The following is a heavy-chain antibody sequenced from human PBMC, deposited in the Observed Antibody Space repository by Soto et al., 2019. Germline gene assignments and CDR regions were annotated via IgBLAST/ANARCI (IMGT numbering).Heavy chain of an antibody. CDR1: GGSISSSSYY. D-gene: IGHD3-22*01. CDR3: ARGFIYYYDSSGYYFGY. V-gene: IGHV4-39*01. Sequence: PSETLSHTCTVSGGSISSSSYYWGWIRQPPGKGPEWIGSIYYSGSTYYNPSLKSRVTISVDTSKNQFSLKLSSVTAADTAVYYCARGFIYYYDSSGYYFGYWGQGTLVTVSS. J-gene: IGHJ4*02. CDR2: IYYSGST.